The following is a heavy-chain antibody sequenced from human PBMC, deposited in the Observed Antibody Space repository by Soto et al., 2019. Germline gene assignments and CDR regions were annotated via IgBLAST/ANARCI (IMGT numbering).Heavy chain of an antibody. D-gene: IGHD4-4*01. V-gene: IGHV1-69*13. J-gene: IGHJ6*02. Sequence: LVKVSCKASGGTFSSYAISWVRQAPGQGLEWMGGIIPIFGTANYAQKFQGRVTITADESTSTAYMELSSLRSEDTAVYYCARVNYSNLESYYYGMDVWGQGTTVTVSS. CDR2: IIPIFGTA. CDR3: ARVNYSNLESYYYGMDV. CDR1: GGTFSSYA.